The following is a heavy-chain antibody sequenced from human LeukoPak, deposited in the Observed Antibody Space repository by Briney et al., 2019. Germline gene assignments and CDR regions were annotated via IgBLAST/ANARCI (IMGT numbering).Heavy chain of an antibody. D-gene: IGHD3-22*01. Sequence: ASVKVSCKASGYTFTSYDINWVRQATGQGLEWMGWMSPNSGNIGYAQKFQGRVTMTRNTSISTAYMELSSLRSEDTAVYYCARGAAPYYYDSSGSPGVVYWGQGTLVTVSS. CDR3: ARGAAPYYYDSSGSPGVVY. J-gene: IGHJ4*02. CDR1: GYTFTSYD. CDR2: MSPNSGNI. V-gene: IGHV1-8*01.